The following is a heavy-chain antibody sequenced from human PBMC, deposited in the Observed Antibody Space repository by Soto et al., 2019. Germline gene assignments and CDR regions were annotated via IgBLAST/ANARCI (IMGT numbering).Heavy chain of an antibody. CDR3: ASPLDFGGNSGLDY. CDR1: GFTLSSYA. V-gene: IGHV3-30-3*01. Sequence: GGSLRLSCEASGFTLSSYAMHWVRQAPGKGLEWVAVISYDGSNKYYADSVKGRFTISRDNSENTLYLQMNSLRAEDTAVYYCASPLDFGGNSGLDYWGQGTLVTVSS. CDR2: ISYDGSNK. J-gene: IGHJ4*02. D-gene: IGHD2-21*02.